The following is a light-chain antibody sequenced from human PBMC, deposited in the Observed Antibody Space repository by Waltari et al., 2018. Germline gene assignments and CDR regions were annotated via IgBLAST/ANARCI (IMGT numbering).Light chain of an antibody. CDR2: RDS. Sequence: SYELTQPLSVSVAPGQTARITCGGNSIASKNVHWYQQKPGQAPMLVIYRDSNRPSGIPERFSGSNSGNTATLTVSRAQAGDEADYYCQVGDSNTAVFGGGTQLTVL. J-gene: IGLJ7*01. CDR3: QVGDSNTAV. CDR1: SIASKN. V-gene: IGLV3-9*01.